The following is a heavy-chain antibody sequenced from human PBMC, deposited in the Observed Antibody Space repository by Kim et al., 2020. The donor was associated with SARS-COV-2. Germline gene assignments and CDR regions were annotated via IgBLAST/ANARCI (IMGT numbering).Heavy chain of an antibody. CDR3: AEGMNYNSVYNIDY. D-gene: IGHD1-1*01. J-gene: IGHJ4*02. V-gene: IGHV3-9*01. Sequence: ADDVKCRFTISRDNARKSLFLQMNSLRTEDTAMYYCAEGMNYNSVYNIDYWGQGTLVTVSS.